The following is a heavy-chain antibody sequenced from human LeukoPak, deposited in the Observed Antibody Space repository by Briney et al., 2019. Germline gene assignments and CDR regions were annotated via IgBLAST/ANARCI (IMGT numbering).Heavy chain of an antibody. CDR3: ARRVYGTSQYY. CDR2: IYYSGIT. J-gene: IGHJ4*02. Sequence: PSETLSLTCTVSGGSISNSNSFWAWIRQPPGTGLERIGTIYYSGITHYSPSLKSRVTISVDTSKNQFSLKLSSVTATDTALYYCARRVYGTSQYYWGQGTLVTVSS. V-gene: IGHV4-39*01. CDR1: GGSISNSNSF. D-gene: IGHD5/OR15-5a*01.